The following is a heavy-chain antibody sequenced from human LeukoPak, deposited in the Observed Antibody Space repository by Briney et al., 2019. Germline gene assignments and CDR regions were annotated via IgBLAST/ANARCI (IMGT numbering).Heavy chain of an antibody. D-gene: IGHD3-3*01. CDR3: AKGTYYDFWSGYQFDY. CDR2: ISGSGGST. V-gene: IGHV3-23*01. Sequence: GGSLRLSCAASGFTFSSYAMSWVRQAPGKGLEWVSAISGSGGSTYYADSVKGRFTISRDNSKNTLYLQMNSLRAEDTAVYYCAKGTYYDFWSGYQFDYWGQGTLVTVSS. CDR1: GFTFSSYA. J-gene: IGHJ4*02.